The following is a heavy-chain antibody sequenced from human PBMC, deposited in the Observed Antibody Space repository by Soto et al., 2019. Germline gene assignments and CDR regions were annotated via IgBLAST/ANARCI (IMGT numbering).Heavy chain of an antibody. J-gene: IGHJ4*02. V-gene: IGHV3-74*01. CDR3: ARDQDGGGGTADY. D-gene: IGHD3-16*01. CDR1: GFTLRKFW. CDR2: ITNDGSTT. Sequence: EVQLVESGGGLVQPGGSLRLSCVASGFTLRKFWMHWFRQAPGQGPVWVSRITNDGSTTYYADSVEGRFTISRDNAKNTLYLQMNSLGVDDTAVYYCARDQDGGGGTADYCGQGTRVTVSP.